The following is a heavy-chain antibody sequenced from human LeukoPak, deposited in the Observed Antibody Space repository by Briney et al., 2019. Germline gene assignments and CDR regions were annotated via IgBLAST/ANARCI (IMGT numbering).Heavy chain of an antibody. CDR2: ISYDGSNK. CDR3: ARDALPCSYYDFWSDLFDP. D-gene: IGHD3-3*01. V-gene: IGHV3-30-3*01. CDR1: GFTFSSYA. Sequence: GGSLRLSCAASGFTFSSYAMHWVRQAPGKGLEWVAVISYDGSNKYYADSVKGRFTISRDNSKNTLYLQMNSLRAEDTAVYYCARDALPCSYYDFWSDLFDPWGQGTLVTVSS. J-gene: IGHJ5*02.